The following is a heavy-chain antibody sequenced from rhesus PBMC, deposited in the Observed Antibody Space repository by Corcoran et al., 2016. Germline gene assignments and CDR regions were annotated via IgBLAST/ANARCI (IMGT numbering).Heavy chain of an antibody. D-gene: IGHD3-9*01. V-gene: IGHV3-178*01. CDR2: IINGGGST. CDR3: VREERKPMKYFDL. CDR1: GFTFNDYN. Sequence: EVQLVESGGGLAKPGGSLRLSCAAAGFTFNDYNMDWVRQAPGTWLEWVSRIINGGGSTGYADSLKSRLTISRDNAKRTLYLKRNSRRAEDTAVYYCVREERKPMKYFDLWGPGTPITISS. J-gene: IGHJ2*01.